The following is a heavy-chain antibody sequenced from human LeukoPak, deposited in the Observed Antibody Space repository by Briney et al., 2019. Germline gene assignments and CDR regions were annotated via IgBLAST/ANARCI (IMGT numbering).Heavy chain of an antibody. CDR1: GGSINSSSYY. D-gene: IGHD3-22*01. CDR2: IYYSGST. J-gene: IGHJ4*02. CDR3: ARLGTSGYFADYFDY. Sequence: PSETLSLTCTVSGGSINSSSYYWGWIRQPPGKGLEWIGSIYYSGSTYYNPSLKSRVTISVDTSKNQFSLKLSSVTAADTAVYYCARLGTSGYFADYFDYWGQGTLVTVSS. V-gene: IGHV4-39*01.